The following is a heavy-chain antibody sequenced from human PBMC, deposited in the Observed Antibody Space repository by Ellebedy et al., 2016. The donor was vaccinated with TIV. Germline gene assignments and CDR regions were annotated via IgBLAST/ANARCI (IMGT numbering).Heavy chain of an antibody. CDR2: LKRDGGEE. CDR1: GFTFSTYW. J-gene: IGHJ4*02. CDR3: ARSRYPGARSSFDS. V-gene: IGHV3-7*01. D-gene: IGHD6-6*01. Sequence: GESLKISCAASGFTFSTYWMSWVRQAPGRGLEWVANLKRDGGEEYYVDSVNGRFTISRDNAKNSLSLQMNSLRVEDTAVYYCARSRYPGARSSFDSWGQGTLVTVSS.